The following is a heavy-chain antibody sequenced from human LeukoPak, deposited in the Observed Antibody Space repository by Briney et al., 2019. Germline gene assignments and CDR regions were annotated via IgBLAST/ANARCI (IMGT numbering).Heavy chain of an antibody. CDR2: ISYDGSNK. D-gene: IGHD2-2*01. CDR3: ARGAEPAADSLPRV. CDR1: GFTFSSYA. V-gene: IGHV3-30*04. J-gene: IGHJ4*02. Sequence: PGGSLRLSRAASGFTFSSYAMHWVRQAPGKGLEWVAVISYDGSNKYYADSVKGRFTISRDNSKNTLYLQMNSLRAEDTAVYYCARGAEPAADSLPRVWGQGTLVTVSS.